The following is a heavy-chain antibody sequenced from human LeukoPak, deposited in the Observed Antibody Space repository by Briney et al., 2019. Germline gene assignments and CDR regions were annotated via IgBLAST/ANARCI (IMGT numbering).Heavy chain of an antibody. CDR2: INPSGGST. CDR3: ARLEGSTWPWYYSDY. V-gene: IGHV1-46*01. D-gene: IGHD6-13*01. J-gene: IGHJ4*02. CDR1: GYTFTSYY. Sequence: ASVKVSCKASGYTFTSYYIHWVRQAPGQGLEWMGMINPSGGSTNYAQKFQGTITMTRDTSTSTVYMELSSLRSEDTAIYYCARLEGSTWPWYYSDYWDQGTLVTVSS.